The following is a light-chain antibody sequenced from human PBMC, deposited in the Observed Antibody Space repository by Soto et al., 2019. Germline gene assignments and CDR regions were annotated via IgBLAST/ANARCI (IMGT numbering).Light chain of an antibody. CDR2: GAS. CDR3: QQYGSSPLGT. Sequence: EIVLTQSPGTLSLSPGERATLSCRPSQSVSSSYLAWYQQKPGQAPRLLIYGASSRATGIPDRFSGSGSGTDFTLTVSRLEPEDFAVYYCQQYGSSPLGTFGQGTKVDIK. V-gene: IGKV3-20*01. J-gene: IGKJ1*01. CDR1: QSVSSSY.